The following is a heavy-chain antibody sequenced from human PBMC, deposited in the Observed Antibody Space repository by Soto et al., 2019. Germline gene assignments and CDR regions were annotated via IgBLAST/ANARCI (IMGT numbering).Heavy chain of an antibody. J-gene: IGHJ5*02. CDR2: IIPIFGTA. CDR1: GCTFSSYP. D-gene: IGHD3-22*01. CDR3: VLSRRNYYDSSGFDP. Sequence: PVKLSCKASGCTFSSYPISWLRLAPEQGLEWMGGIIPIFGTANYAQKFQGRVTITADESTSTAYMELSSLRSEDTAVYYCVLSRRNYYDSSGFDPWGQGTLVTVSS. V-gene: IGHV1-69*13.